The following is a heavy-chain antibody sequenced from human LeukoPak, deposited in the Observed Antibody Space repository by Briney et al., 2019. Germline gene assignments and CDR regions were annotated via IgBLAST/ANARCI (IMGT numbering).Heavy chain of an antibody. J-gene: IGHJ3*02. D-gene: IGHD1-26*01. CDR2: MNPNSGNT. Sequence: ASVKVSCKASGYTFTSYDINWVRQATGQGLEWMGWMNPNSGNTGYAQKFQGRVTITRNTSISTAYMELSSLRSEDTAVYYCAVQGGSSSADDAFDIWGQGTMVTVSS. CDR1: GYTFTSYD. CDR3: AVQGGSSSADDAFDI. V-gene: IGHV1-8*03.